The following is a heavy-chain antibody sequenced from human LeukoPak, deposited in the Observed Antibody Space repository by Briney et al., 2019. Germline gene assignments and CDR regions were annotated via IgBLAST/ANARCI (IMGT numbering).Heavy chain of an antibody. CDR1: GGSFSGYY. Sequence: SETLSLTCAVYGGSFSGYYWSWIRQPPGKGLEWIGEINHSGSTNYNPSPKSRVTISVDTSKNQFSLKLSSVTAADTAVYYCARVWSSSWGQGTLVTVSS. D-gene: IGHD6-13*01. V-gene: IGHV4-34*01. CDR3: ARVWSSS. J-gene: IGHJ4*02. CDR2: INHSGST.